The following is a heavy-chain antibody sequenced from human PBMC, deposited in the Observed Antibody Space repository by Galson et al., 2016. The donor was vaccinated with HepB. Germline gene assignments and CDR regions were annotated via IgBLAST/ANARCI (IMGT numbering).Heavy chain of an antibody. V-gene: IGHV4-4*07. J-gene: IGHJ5*02. CDR3: ARGSQSWFDP. CDR1: GGYISAYY. CDR2: VYATGST. Sequence: SETLSLTCSVSGGYISAYYWSWIRQPAGKGLEWIGRVYATGSTNYNPSLKSRVTMSLDTSKNHFSLKLTSVTAADTAVYYCARGSQSWFDPWGQGTLVTVSP.